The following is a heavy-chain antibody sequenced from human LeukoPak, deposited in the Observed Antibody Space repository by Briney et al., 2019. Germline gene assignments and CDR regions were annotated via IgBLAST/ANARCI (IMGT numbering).Heavy chain of an antibody. CDR3: ARDGTYYYDSSGYYLGWFDP. CDR2: IIPILGIA. V-gene: IGHV1-69*04. CDR1: GGTLSSYA. J-gene: IGHJ5*02. D-gene: IGHD3-22*01. Sequence: SVKVSCKASGGTLSSYAISWVRQAPGQGLEWMGRIIPILGIANYAQKFQGRVTITADKSTSTAYMELSSLRSEDTAVYYCARDGTYYYDSSGYYLGWFDPWGQGTLVTVSS.